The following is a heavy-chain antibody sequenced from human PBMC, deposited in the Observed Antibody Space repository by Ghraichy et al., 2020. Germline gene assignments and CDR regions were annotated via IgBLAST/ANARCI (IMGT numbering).Heavy chain of an antibody. CDR1: GGSFSDYY. CDR2: VTHSGIT. Sequence: GSLRLSCTAHGGSFSDYYWTWIRQPAGKGLEWIGEVTHSGITNYNPSLKSRVTISVDTSKSHFALKVTSVTAEATAVYYCVRGRDCGGDCVLRQWGQGTLVTVPS. CDR3: VRGRDCGGDCVLRQ. V-gene: IGHV4-34*01. D-gene: IGHD2-21*02. J-gene: IGHJ4*02.